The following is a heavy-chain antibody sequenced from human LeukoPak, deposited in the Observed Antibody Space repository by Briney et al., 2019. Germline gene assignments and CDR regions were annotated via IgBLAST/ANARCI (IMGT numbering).Heavy chain of an antibody. D-gene: IGHD4-11*01. CDR3: ARIPYSLSSFDP. CDR2: IYYSGST. Sequence: SETLSLTCTVSGGSISSYYWSWIRQPPGKGLEWIGYIYYSGSTNYNPSLKSRVTISVDTSKNQFSLKLSSVTAADTAVYYCARIPYSLSSFDPWGQGTLVTVSS. CDR1: GGSISSYY. V-gene: IGHV4-59*08. J-gene: IGHJ5*02.